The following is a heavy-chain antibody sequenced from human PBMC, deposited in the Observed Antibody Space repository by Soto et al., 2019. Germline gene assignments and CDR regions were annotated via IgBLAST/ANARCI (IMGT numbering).Heavy chain of an antibody. CDR3: ARDPSPQLLRTSAGY. V-gene: IGHV3-48*01. CDR2: ISSSSTI. D-gene: IGHD2-2*01. J-gene: IGHJ4*02. Sequence: GGSLRLSCAASGFTFSSYSMNWVRQAPGKGLEWVSYISSSSTIYYADSVKGRFTISRDNAKNSLYLQMNSLRAEDTAVYYCARDPSPQLLRTSAGYWGQGTLVTVSS. CDR1: GFTFSSYS.